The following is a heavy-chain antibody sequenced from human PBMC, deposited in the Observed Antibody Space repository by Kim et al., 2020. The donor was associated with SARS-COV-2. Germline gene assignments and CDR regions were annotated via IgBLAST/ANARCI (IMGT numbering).Heavy chain of an antibody. V-gene: IGHV3-48*02. Sequence: GGSLRLSCAASGFTFSSYSMNWVRQAPGKGLEWVSYISSSSSTIYYADSVKGRFTISRDNAKNSLYLQMNSLRDEDTAVYYCARVWLVLGYYYMDVWGKGTTVTVSS. CDR3: ARVWLVLGYYYMDV. J-gene: IGHJ6*03. D-gene: IGHD6-19*01. CDR2: ISSSSSTI. CDR1: GFTFSSYS.